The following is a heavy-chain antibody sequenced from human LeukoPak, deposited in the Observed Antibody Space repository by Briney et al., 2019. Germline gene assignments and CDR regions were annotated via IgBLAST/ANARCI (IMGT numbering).Heavy chain of an antibody. Sequence: PSETLSLTCTVSGGSISRGNYYWSWIRQPAGKGLEWIGRIYTSGSTDYNPSLKSRVTMSIDTSKNQFSLKLSSVTAADTAMYYCARDSGRWADAFDIWGQGTMVTVSS. CDR3: ARDSGRWADAFDI. CDR2: IYTSGST. CDR1: GGSISRGNYY. J-gene: IGHJ3*02. D-gene: IGHD4-23*01. V-gene: IGHV4-61*02.